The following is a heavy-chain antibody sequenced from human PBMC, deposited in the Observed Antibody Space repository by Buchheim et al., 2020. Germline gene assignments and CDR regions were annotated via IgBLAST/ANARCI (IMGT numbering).Heavy chain of an antibody. V-gene: IGHV3-48*01. J-gene: IGHJ4*02. Sequence: EVQLVESGGGLVQPGGSLRLSCAASGFTFSSYSMNWVRQAPGKGLEWVSYISSSSSTIYYADSVKGRFTISRDNAKNSLYLQMNSPRAEDTAVYYCAAYYYDSSGTQEFDYWGQGTL. CDR2: ISSSSSTI. CDR3: AAYYYDSSGTQEFDY. CDR1: GFTFSSYS. D-gene: IGHD3-22*01.